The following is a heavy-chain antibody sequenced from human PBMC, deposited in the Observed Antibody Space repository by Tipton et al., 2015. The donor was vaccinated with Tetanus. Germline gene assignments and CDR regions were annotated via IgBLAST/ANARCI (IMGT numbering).Heavy chain of an antibody. CDR1: GGSISSSNW. V-gene: IGHV4-4*02. Sequence: TLSLTCAVSGGSISSSNWWSWVRQPPGKGLEWIGEIYHSGSTNYNPSLKSRVTISVDKSKNQFSLKLSSVTAADTAVYYCASILDGGSYFDYWGQGTLVTASS. CDR2: IYHSGST. J-gene: IGHJ4*02. D-gene: IGHD1-26*01. CDR3: ASILDGGSYFDY.